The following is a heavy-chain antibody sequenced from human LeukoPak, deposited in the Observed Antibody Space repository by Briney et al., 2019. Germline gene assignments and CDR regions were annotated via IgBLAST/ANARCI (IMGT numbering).Heavy chain of an antibody. CDR3: AKWGDYDVLTGYYVSDY. V-gene: IGHV3-23*01. CDR2: ITGSGSGI. CDR1: GFTFSNYA. D-gene: IGHD3-9*01. Sequence: GASLRLSCAASGFTFSNYAMSWVRQAPGKGLEWVSAITGSGSGIYYADSMKSRFTISRDNSKNTLYLQINSLRAEDTAVYYCAKWGDYDVLTGYYVSDYWGQGTRVTVSS. J-gene: IGHJ4*02.